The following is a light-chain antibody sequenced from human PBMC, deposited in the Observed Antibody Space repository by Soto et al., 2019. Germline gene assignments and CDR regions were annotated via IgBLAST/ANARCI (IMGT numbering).Light chain of an antibody. J-gene: IGKJ2*01. CDR3: QQTYSTPYT. CDR1: QSISNH. V-gene: IGKV1-39*01. CDR2: GAS. Sequence: DIQMTQSPSSLSASVGDRVIITCRASQSISNHLNWYQQKAGKAPKFLIYGASTLQSGVPSRFSGSGAGTDFTLTISTLQPEDFATYYCQQTYSTPYTFGQGTNLEIK.